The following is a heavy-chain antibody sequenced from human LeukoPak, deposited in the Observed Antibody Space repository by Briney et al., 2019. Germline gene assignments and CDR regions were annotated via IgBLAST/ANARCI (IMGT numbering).Heavy chain of an antibody. J-gene: IGHJ6*03. CDR3: ASHNGDYGDYNGYYYYMDV. D-gene: IGHD4-17*01. Sequence: GGSLRLSCEASGFSFSSYNMDWVRQTPGKGLEWISSITTSSSYTFYADSVKGRFTISRDNARNSLYLQMNSLRAEDTALYYCASHNGDYGDYNGYYYYMDVWGKGTTVTVSS. CDR2: ITTSSSYT. V-gene: IGHV3-21*01. CDR1: GFSFSSYN.